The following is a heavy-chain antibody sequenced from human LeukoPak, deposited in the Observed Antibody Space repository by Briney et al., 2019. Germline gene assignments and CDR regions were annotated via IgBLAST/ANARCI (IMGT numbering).Heavy chain of an antibody. D-gene: IGHD6-19*01. CDR3: AKDARRSDGWYFFDR. CDR2: ISDSGDTT. Sequence: GGSLRLSCAASGFAFSSQAMGGVPQAPGRGLEWGSVISDSGDTTYYADSVKGRFTISRDNSKNTLYLQLNSLRAEDTAIYYCAKDARRSDGWYFFDRWGQGALVTVSS. J-gene: IGHJ4*02. CDR1: GFAFSSQA. V-gene: IGHV3-23*01.